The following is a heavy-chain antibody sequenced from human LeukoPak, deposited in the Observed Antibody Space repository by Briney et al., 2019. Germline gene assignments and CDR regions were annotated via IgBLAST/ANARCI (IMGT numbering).Heavy chain of an antibody. D-gene: IGHD5-24*01. CDR1: GYSISSGYY. CDR2: IYHSGST. CDR3: AKRSDGYNLGFFDY. V-gene: IGHV4-38-2*01. Sequence: PSETLSLTCGVSGYSISSGYYWGWIRQPPGKVLEWIGSIYHSGSTDYNPSLKSRVTISVDTSKNQFSLKLNSVTAADTAVYCCAKRSDGYNLGFFDYWGQGTLVTVSS. J-gene: IGHJ4*02.